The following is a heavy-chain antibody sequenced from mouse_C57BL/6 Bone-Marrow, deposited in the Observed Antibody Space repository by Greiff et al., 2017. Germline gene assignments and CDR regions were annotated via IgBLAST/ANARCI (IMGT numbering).Heavy chain of an antibody. CDR2: IDPETGGT. CDR3: AGAGLLRYRVYGGV. J-gene: IGHJ1*03. Sequence: QVQLQQSGAELVRPGASVTLSCKASGYTFTDYEMHWVKQTPVNGLEWIGAIDPETGGTAYNQKFKGKARLTADKSSSTTYMELRSLASEESAVHYCAGAGLLRYRVYGGVWGTGTTLTVSS. D-gene: IGHD1-1*01. CDR1: GYTFTDYE. V-gene: IGHV1-15*01.